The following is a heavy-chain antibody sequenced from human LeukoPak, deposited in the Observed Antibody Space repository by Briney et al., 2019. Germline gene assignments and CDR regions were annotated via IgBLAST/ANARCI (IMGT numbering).Heavy chain of an antibody. CDR1: GFPFNEYA. CDR2: INGIGIDT. Sequence: GGSLRLSCAASGFPFNEYAMSWVRQTPGKGLEWVSGINGIGIDTSYTDSVKGRFTISRDSSKSTLYLQMNSLRAEDTAVYYCAGAYCGGDCSRPGYMDVWGKGTTVTVSS. D-gene: IGHD2-21*01. V-gene: IGHV3-23*01. J-gene: IGHJ6*03. CDR3: AGAYCGGDCSRPGYMDV.